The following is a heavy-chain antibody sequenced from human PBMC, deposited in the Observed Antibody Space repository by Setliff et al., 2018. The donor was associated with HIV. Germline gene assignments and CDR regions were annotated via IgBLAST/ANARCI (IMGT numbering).Heavy chain of an antibody. J-gene: IGHJ5*02. D-gene: IGHD3-10*01. V-gene: IGHV4-4*07. CDR2: IYSGGST. Sequence: SETLSLTCTVSGGSISKYFWSWIRQSAEKGLEWIGRIYSGGSTNQNPSLKSRVSMSVDTSKSQSSLNLSSVTAADTAVYYCARSLDYSGSGSYYVGWFDLWGQGIPVTVSS. CDR3: ARSLDYSGSGSYYVGWFDL. CDR1: GGSISKYF.